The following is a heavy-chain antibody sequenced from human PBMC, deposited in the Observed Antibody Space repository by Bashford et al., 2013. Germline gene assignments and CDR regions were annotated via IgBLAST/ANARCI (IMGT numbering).Heavy chain of an antibody. Sequence: SETLSLTCTVSGGSISSYYWSWIRQPPGKGLEWIGYIYYSGSTNYNPSLKSRVTISVDTSKNQFSLKLSSVTAADTAVYYCARGPDFLEWLFCLFDYWGQGTLVTVSS. CDR2: IYYSGST. CDR1: GGSISSYY. D-gene: IGHD3-3*01. V-gene: IGHV4-59*01. J-gene: IGHJ4*02. CDR3: ARGPDFLEWLFCLFDY.